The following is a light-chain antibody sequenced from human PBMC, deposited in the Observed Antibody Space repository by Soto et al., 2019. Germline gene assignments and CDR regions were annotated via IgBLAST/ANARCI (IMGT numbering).Light chain of an antibody. CDR3: QVWDSSNWV. V-gene: IGLV3-9*01. CDR2: RDS. Sequence: SYELTQPLSVSVALGQTARITCGGNNIGSKNVHWYQQKPGQAPVLVIYRDSNRPSGIPERFSGSSSGNTATLTISRPQAGDEADYYCQVWDSSNWVFGGGTKLTVL. J-gene: IGLJ3*02. CDR1: NIGSKN.